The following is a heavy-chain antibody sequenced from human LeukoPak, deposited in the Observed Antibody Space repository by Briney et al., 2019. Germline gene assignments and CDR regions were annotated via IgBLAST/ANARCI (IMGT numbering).Heavy chain of an antibody. CDR1: GFTVSSNY. Sequence: GGSLRLSCAASGFTVSSNYMSWVRQAPGKGLEWVSAIGGSGGRGTTYYADSAKGRFTISRDNAKNTMYLQMNSLSVEDTAVYYCAKDIAASGLPRIFDFWGQGTLVTVSS. CDR2: IGGSGGRGTT. V-gene: IGHV3-23*01. J-gene: IGHJ4*02. D-gene: IGHD6-13*01. CDR3: AKDIAASGLPRIFDF.